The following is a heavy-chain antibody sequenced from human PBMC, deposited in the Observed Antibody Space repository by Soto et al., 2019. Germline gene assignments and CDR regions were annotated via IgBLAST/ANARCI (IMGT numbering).Heavy chain of an antibody. Sequence: GGSLRLSCAAPGFTFSTYSMNWVRQAPGKGLEWVSYISSGSSTIYYADSVKGRFTISRDNAKNSLYLQMDSLRAEDTAVYSATGSAYMAVWGPGTTVPVSS. CDR2: ISSGSSTI. CDR1: GFTFSTYS. J-gene: IGHJ6*03. CDR3: TGSAYMAV. V-gene: IGHV3-48*01. D-gene: IGHD3-10*01.